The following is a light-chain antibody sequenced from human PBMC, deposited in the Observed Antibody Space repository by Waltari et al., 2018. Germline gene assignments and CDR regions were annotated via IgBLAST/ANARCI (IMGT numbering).Light chain of an antibody. J-gene: IGLJ2*01. CDR1: GSDIGAYDY. CDR3: SSYTLANTVV. Sequence: QSALTQPASVSGSPGQSITLSCTGSGSDIGAYDYVPWYQHLPGKAPKLIIYDVSSVPSGVSSRFSGSKSGSVASLTISGLQIEDDGDYYCSSYTLANTVVFGGGTKLTVL. CDR2: DVS. V-gene: IGLV2-14*03.